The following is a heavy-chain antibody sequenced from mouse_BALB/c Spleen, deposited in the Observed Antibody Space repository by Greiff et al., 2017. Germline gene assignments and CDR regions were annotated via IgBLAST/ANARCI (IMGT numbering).Heavy chain of an antibody. V-gene: IGHV5-4*02. CDR1: GFTFSDYY. CDR2: ISDGGSYT. D-gene: IGHD3-3*01. J-gene: IGHJ2*01. CDR3: ARGEGFFDY. Sequence: EVKLMESGGGLVKPGGSLKLSCAASGFTFSDYYMYWVRQTPEKRLEWVATISDGGSYTYYPDSVKGRFTISRDNAKNNLYLQMSSLKSEDTAMYYCARGEGFFDYWGQGTTLTVSS.